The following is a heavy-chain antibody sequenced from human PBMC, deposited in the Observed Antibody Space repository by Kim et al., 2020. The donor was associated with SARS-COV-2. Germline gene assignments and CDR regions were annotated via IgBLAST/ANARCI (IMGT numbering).Heavy chain of an antibody. V-gene: IGHV4-39*01. J-gene: IGHJ4*02. D-gene: IGHD1-1*01. Sequence: KSRVTISVDTSKNQFSLKLSSVTAADTAVYYCANSIGEMATTVGVWYFDYWGQGTLVTVSS. CDR3: ANSIGEMATTVGVWYFDY.